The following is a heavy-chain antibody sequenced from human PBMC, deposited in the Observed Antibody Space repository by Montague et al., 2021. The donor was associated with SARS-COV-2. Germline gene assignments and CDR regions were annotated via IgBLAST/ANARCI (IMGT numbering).Heavy chain of an antibody. D-gene: IGHD1-1*01. CDR1: GDSISSSSYN. V-gene: IGHV4-39*01. Sequence: SETLSLTCTVSGDSISSSSYNWGWIRQPPGKGLEWIGSVHYNGRTYYNPSLKSRVTIYVDTSKNQISLRLSSVTAADTAVYYSTRHVHMTWPEPSPGFDYWDQGTLVTVSS. CDR2: VHYNGRT. CDR3: TRHVHMTWPEPSPGFDY. J-gene: IGHJ4*02.